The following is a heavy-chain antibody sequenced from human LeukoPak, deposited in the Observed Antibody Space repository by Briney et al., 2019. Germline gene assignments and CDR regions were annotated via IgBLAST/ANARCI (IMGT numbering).Heavy chain of an antibody. D-gene: IGHD3-3*01. Sequence: VASVKVSCKASGGTFSSYAISWVRQAPGQGLEWMGIINPSGGSTSYAQKFQGRVTMTRDTSTSTVYMELSSLRSEDTAVYYCARQSITIFGVVILFDYWGQGTLVTVSS. CDR1: GGTFSSYA. CDR2: INPSGGST. V-gene: IGHV1-46*01. J-gene: IGHJ4*02. CDR3: ARQSITIFGVVILFDY.